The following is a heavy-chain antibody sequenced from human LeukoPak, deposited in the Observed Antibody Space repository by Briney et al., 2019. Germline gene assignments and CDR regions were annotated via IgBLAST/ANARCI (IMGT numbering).Heavy chain of an antibody. CDR1: GFTFSSYS. V-gene: IGHV3-21*01. Sequence: PGGSLRLSCAASGFTFSSYSMNWVRQAPGKGLEWVPSISSSSSYIYYADSVKGRFTISRDNAKNSLYLQMNSLRAEDTAVYYCARDGGQYSSSWKENWFDPWGQGTLVTVSP. J-gene: IGHJ5*02. CDR3: ARDGGQYSSSWKENWFDP. D-gene: IGHD6-13*01. CDR2: ISSSSSYI.